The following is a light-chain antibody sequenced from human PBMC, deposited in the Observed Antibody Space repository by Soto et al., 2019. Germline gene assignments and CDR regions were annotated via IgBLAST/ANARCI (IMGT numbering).Light chain of an antibody. V-gene: IGKV1-9*01. J-gene: IGKJ5*01. Sequence: DIQLTQSPSFLSASVGDRVTITCRASQDINTYLAWYQQKPGKAPKLLIFAASTLQNGVPSRFSGSGSGTEFTGTITSLKPEDFATYYCQQRTSYPITFGQGTRLEIK. CDR1: QDINTY. CDR2: AAS. CDR3: QQRTSYPIT.